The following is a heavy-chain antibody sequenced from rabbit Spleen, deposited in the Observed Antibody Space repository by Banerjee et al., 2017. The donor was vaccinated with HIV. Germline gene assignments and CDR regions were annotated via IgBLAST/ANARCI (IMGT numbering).Heavy chain of an antibody. CDR2: IDPVFGST. J-gene: IGHJ4*01. CDR3: ARGPPYAGYTAYGYVYFNL. CDR1: GFSFSGSFW. Sequence: QSLEESGGDLVKPGASLTLTCTASGFSFSGSFWICWVRQAPGKGLEWIGYIDPVFGSTYYAIWVNGRFTISSHNAQNTLYLQLKSLTAADTATYFCARGPPYAGYTAYGYVYFNLWGPGTLVTVS. D-gene: IGHD7-1*01. V-gene: IGHV1S40*01.